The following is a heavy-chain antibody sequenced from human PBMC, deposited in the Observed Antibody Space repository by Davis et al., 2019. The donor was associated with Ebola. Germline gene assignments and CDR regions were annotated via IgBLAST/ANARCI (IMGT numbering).Heavy chain of an antibody. CDR3: AKEEALVGPFDY. Sequence: PGGSLRLSCAASGFTFSSYWMHWVRQAPGKGLEWVAVISYDGSNKYYADSVKGRFTISRDNSKNTLYLQMNSLRAEDMAVYYCAKEEALVGPFDYWGQGTLVTVSS. CDR1: GFTFSSYW. D-gene: IGHD3-16*02. CDR2: ISYDGSNK. V-gene: IGHV3-30*18. J-gene: IGHJ4*02.